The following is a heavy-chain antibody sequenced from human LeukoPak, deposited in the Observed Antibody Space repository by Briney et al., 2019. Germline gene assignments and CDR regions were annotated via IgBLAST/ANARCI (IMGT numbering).Heavy chain of an antibody. D-gene: IGHD4-11*01. CDR2: ISASGVTT. V-gene: IGHV3-23*01. Sequence: GGSLRLSCAASGFNFRDYDMTWVRQAPGKGLEWVASISASGVTTNYADSARGRFTISRDNSNKVTYLRMNSLSAEDTAAYYCARSINYSNYLLDYWGQGTRVTVSS. J-gene: IGHJ4*02. CDR3: ARSINYSNYLLDY. CDR1: GFNFRDYD.